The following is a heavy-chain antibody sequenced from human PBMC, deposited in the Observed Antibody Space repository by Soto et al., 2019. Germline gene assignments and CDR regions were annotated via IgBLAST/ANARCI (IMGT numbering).Heavy chain of an antibody. V-gene: IGHV3-74*01. D-gene: IGHD3-10*01. J-gene: IGHJ4*02. CDR2: INSDGSST. CDR3: ARDFHYGKNSTYLDH. Sequence: GESLRLSCAASGFTFSSYWMHWVRQAPGKGLVWVSRINSDGSSTSYADSVKGRFTISRDNSKNTLYLQMNSLRAEDTAVYYCARDFHYGKNSTYLDHLGQETLLTISS. CDR1: GFTFSSYW.